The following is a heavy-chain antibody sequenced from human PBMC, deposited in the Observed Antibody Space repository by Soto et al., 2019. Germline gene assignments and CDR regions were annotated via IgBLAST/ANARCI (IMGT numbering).Heavy chain of an antibody. CDR2: IIPIFGTA. D-gene: IGHD2-8*01. CDR3: ASPYCTNGVCVPTLYYYGMDV. Sequence: QVQLVQSGAEVKKPGSSVKVSCKASGGTFSSYAISWVRQAPGQGLEWMGGIIPIFGTANYAQKFQGRVTITADESTSTAYMELSSLRSEDTAVYYCASPYCTNGVCVPTLYYYGMDVWGQGTTVTVSS. CDR1: GGTFSSYA. J-gene: IGHJ6*02. V-gene: IGHV1-69*01.